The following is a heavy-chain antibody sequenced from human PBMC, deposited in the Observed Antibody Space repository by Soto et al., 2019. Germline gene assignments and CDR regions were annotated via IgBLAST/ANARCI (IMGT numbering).Heavy chain of an antibody. CDR3: ARDGYSGSYYYYGMDV. J-gene: IGHJ6*02. CDR1: GGSVSSGSYY. CDR2: IYYSGST. D-gene: IGHD1-26*01. Sequence: QVQLQESGPGLVKPSETLSLTCTVSGGSVSSGSYYWSWIRQPPGKGLEWIGYIYYSGSTNYNPSLKSRVTISVDTSKNQFSLKLSSVTAADTAVYYCARDGYSGSYYYYGMDVWGQGTRSPSP. V-gene: IGHV4-61*01.